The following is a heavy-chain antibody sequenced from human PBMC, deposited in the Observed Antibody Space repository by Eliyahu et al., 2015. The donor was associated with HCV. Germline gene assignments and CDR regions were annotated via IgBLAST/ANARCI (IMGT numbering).Heavy chain of an antibody. V-gene: IGHV3-9*01. CDR2: ISWNSGSI. D-gene: IGHD6-13*01. J-gene: IGHJ4*02. Sequence: EVQLVESGXGLVQPGRSLRLSCAASGFTFDDYAMHWVRQAPGKGLEWVSGISWNSGSIGYADSVKGRFTISRDNAKNSLYLQMNSLRAEDTALYYCAKGGYSSSWYVVDYWGQGTLVTVSS. CDR1: GFTFDDYA. CDR3: AKGGYSSSWYVVDY.